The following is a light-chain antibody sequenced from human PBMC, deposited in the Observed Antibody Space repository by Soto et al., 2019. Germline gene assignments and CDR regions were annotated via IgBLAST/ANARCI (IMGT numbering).Light chain of an antibody. Sequence: QSVLSQPASVSGSPGHSITISFTGSSSDVGRYDYVSWYQQHPDKAPKLMIFDVNNRPSGVSNRFSGSKSGNTASLTISGLQAEDEADYYCNSYTTSDSYVFGTGTKVTVL. CDR3: NSYTTSDSYV. J-gene: IGLJ1*01. V-gene: IGLV2-14*03. CDR2: DVN. CDR1: SSDVGRYDY.